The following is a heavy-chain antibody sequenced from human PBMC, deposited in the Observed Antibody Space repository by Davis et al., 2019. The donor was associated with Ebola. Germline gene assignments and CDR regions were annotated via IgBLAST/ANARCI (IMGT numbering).Heavy chain of an antibody. J-gene: IGHJ4*02. CDR3: AKKPGGVVVAATPAFDY. CDR2: IHPNSGGT. D-gene: IGHD2-15*01. Sequence: AASVTVSCKASGYTFTDYYMHWVRQAPGQGLEWMGRIHPNSGGTNYAQKFQGRVTMTRDTSISTAYMELSRLRSDDTAVYYCAKKPGGVVVAATPAFDYWGQGTLVTVSS. V-gene: IGHV1-2*06. CDR1: GYTFTDYY.